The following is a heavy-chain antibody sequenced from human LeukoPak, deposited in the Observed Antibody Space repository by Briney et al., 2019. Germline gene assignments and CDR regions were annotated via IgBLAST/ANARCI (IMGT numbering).Heavy chain of an antibody. CDR2: ISSSGSTK. CDR1: GFTFSSYE. J-gene: IGHJ5*02. CDR3: ARGGFTIFGVAPRQFDP. D-gene: IGHD3-3*01. V-gene: IGHV3-48*03. Sequence: PGGSLRLSCAASGFTFSSYEMNWVRQAPGKGLEWVSYISSSGSTKYYADSVKGRFTIPRDNAKNSLYLQMNSLRAEDTAVYYCARGGFTIFGVAPRQFDPWGQGTLVTVSS.